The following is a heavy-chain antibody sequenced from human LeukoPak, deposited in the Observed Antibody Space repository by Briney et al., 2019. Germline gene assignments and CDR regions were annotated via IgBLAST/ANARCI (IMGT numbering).Heavy chain of an antibody. Sequence: GASVKVSCKVSGYTLTELSMRWVRQAPGKGLEWMGGFDPEDGETIYAQKLQGRVAMTEDTSTDTAYMELSSLRSEDTAVYYCATSLGYCSSTSCSEIYWFDPWGQGTLVTVSS. V-gene: IGHV1-24*01. CDR1: GYTLTELS. CDR3: ATSLGYCSSTSCSEIYWFDP. CDR2: FDPEDGET. D-gene: IGHD2-2*01. J-gene: IGHJ5*02.